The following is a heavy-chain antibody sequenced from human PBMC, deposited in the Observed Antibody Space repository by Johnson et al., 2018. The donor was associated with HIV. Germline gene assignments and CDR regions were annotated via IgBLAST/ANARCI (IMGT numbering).Heavy chain of an antibody. CDR2: VSYDGSNK. V-gene: IGHV3-30*18. Sequence: QEQLVESGGGVVQPGRSLRLSCAASGFIFSGYGMHWVRQAPGKGLEWVAVVSYDGSNKYYADSVKGRFTISRDNSKNSLYLQMNSLRAEDTALYYCAKEFSVGVSMTFDIWGQGTMVTVSS. D-gene: IGHD3-10*01. CDR1: GFIFSGYG. CDR3: AKEFSVGVSMTFDI. J-gene: IGHJ3*02.